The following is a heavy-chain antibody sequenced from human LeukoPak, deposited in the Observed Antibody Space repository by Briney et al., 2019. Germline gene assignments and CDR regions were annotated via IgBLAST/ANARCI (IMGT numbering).Heavy chain of an antibody. Sequence: GGSLRLSCAASGFTVSSNYMSWVRQAPGKGLECVSIIYSGGSTYYADSVKGRFTISRDNSKSTLYLQMNSLRAEDTAVFYCATRRPDYGDHRPSLDIWGQGTMVTVSA. CDR2: IYSGGST. CDR1: GFTVSSNY. CDR3: ATRRPDYGDHRPSLDI. V-gene: IGHV3-66*01. J-gene: IGHJ3*02. D-gene: IGHD4-17*01.